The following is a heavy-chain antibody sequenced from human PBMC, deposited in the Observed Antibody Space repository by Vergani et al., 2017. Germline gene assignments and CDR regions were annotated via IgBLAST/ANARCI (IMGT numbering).Heavy chain of an antibody. CDR2: IYYSGST. J-gene: IGHJ5*02. Sequence: QLQLQESGPGLVKPSETLSLTCTVSGGSISSSSYYWGWIRQPPGKGLEWIGSIYYSGSTYYNPSLKSRVTISVDTSKNQFSLKLSSVTAADTAVYYCARPVSDTQYYGSGRHTDPNWFDPWGQGTLVTVSS. CDR1: GGSISSSSYY. CDR3: ARPVSDTQYYGSGRHTDPNWFDP. V-gene: IGHV4-39*01. D-gene: IGHD3-10*01.